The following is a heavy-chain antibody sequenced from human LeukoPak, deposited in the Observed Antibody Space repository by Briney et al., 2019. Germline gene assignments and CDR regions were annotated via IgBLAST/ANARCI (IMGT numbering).Heavy chain of an antibody. CDR3: ARDRAYYDILTGYYKDFDY. CDR2: ISAYNGNT. CDR1: GFTFTSYG. V-gene: IGHV1-18*01. D-gene: IGHD3-9*01. Sequence: PGGSLRLSCAASGFTFTSYGISWVRQAPGQGLEWMGWISAYNGNTNYAQKLQGRVTMTTDTSTSTAYMELRSLRSDDTAVYYCARDRAYYDILTGYYKDFDYWGQGTLVTVSS. J-gene: IGHJ4*02.